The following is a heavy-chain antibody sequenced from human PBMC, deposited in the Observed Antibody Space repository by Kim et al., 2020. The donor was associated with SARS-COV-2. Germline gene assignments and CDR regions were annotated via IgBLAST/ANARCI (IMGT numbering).Heavy chain of an antibody. D-gene: IGHD6-13*01. J-gene: IGHJ4*02. Sequence: RGSLRLSCTPSGFVFSRYAMTWVRQAPGKGLEWVSAIGGNGGSTFYADSVKGRFTISRDNSKNTLYLQMNSLRAEDTALYYCAKRGYSSTWNFDSWGRGT. CDR3: AKRGYSSTWNFDS. CDR1: GFVFSRYA. CDR2: IGGNGGST. V-gene: IGHV3-23*01.